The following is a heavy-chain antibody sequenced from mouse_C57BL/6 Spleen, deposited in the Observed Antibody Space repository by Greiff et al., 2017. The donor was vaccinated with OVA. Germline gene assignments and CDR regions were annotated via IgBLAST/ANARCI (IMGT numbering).Heavy chain of an antibody. CDR1: GYTFTSYW. CDR2: IDPSDSYT. J-gene: IGHJ4*01. D-gene: IGHD1-1*01. CDR3: AVYGSSAMDY. V-gene: IGHV1-69*01. Sequence: QVQLQQPGAELVMPGASVKLSCKASGYTFTSYWMHWVKQRPGQGLEWIGEIDPSDSYTNYNQKFKGKSTLTGDKSSSTAYMQLSSLTSEDSAVYYCAVYGSSAMDYWGQGTSVTVSS.